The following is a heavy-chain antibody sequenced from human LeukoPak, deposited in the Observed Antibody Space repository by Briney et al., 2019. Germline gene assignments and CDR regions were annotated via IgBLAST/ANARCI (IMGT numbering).Heavy chain of an antibody. CDR1: GYTFTGYY. J-gene: IGHJ4*02. CDR3: ARDLTIVGVAQYYFDY. D-gene: IGHD3-3*01. V-gene: IGHV1-2*02. CDR2: INPNSGGT. Sequence: GASVKVSCKASGYTFTGYYMHWVRQAPGQGLEWMGWINPNSGGTNYAQKFQGRVTMTRDTSISTAYMELSRLRSDDTAVYYCARDLTIVGVAQYYFDYWGQGTLVTVSS.